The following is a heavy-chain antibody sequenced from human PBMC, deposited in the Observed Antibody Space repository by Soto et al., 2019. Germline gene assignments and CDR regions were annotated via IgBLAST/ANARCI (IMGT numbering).Heavy chain of an antibody. J-gene: IGHJ2*01. CDR2: ISGGGDAT. D-gene: IGHD3-10*01. CDR3: ARKVPGSTTRPDYWYFDL. Sequence: EVQLLESGGGLVQPGGSLRLSCAASGFTFISYAMNWVRQAPGKGLQWVSAISGGGDATFYADSVKGRFTIPRDNSRNTVTLQMNSLGADDTAVYYCARKVPGSTTRPDYWYFDLWGRGTLVTVSS. CDR1: GFTFISYA. V-gene: IGHV3-23*01.